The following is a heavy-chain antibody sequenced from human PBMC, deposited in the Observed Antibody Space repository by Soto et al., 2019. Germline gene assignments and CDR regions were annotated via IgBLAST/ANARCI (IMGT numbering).Heavy chain of an antibody. CDR3: ARLPGKWGSRYWYFDL. V-gene: IGHV4-34*01. D-gene: IGHD7-27*01. J-gene: IGHJ2*01. CDR1: CGSFIGYY. Sequence: PSETLSLTCAFYCGSFIGYYWSWIRQPPGKGLEWIGEINHSGSTNYNPSLKSRVTISVDTSKNQFSLKLSSVTAADTAVYYCARLPGKWGSRYWYFDLWGRGTLVTVSS. CDR2: INHSGST.